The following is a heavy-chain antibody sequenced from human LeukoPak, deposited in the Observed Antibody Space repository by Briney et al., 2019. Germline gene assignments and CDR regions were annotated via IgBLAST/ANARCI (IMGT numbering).Heavy chain of an antibody. CDR2: ISSGGSTI. D-gene: IGHD3-22*01. CDR1: GFTFSSYE. CDR3: ARENSGGYYPHYHYYGMDV. V-gene: IGHV3-48*03. J-gene: IGHJ6*02. Sequence: QPGGSLRLSCAASGFTFSSYEMNWVRQAPGKGLEWVSYISSGGSTIYYADSVKGRFTISRDNAKNSLYLQMNSLRAEDTAVYYCARENSGGYYPHYHYYGMDVWGQGTTVTVSS.